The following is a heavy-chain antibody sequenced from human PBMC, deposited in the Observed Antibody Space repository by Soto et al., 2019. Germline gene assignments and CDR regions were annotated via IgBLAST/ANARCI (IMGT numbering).Heavy chain of an antibody. CDR1: GGSISSYY. V-gene: IGHV4-59*08. CDR3: ARTPNPPDYGDYSDY. J-gene: IGHJ4*02. CDR2: IYYSGST. D-gene: IGHD4-17*01. Sequence: SETLSLTCTVSGGSISSYYWSWIRQPPGKGLEWIGYIYYSGSTNYNPSLKSRVTISVDTSKNQFSLKLSSVTAADTAVYYCARTPNPPDYGDYSDYWGLGTLLSVS.